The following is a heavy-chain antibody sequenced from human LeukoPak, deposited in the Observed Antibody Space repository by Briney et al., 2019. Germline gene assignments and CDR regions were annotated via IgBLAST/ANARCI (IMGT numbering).Heavy chain of an antibody. CDR1: GGTFSSYA. Sequence: GASVKVSCKASGGTFSSYAISWVRQAPGQGLEWMGWINPNSGGTNYAQKFQGWVTMTRDTSISTAYMELSRLRSDDTAVYYCARGPRATVTAPYYFDYWGQGTLVTVSS. D-gene: IGHD4-17*01. J-gene: IGHJ4*02. CDR3: ARGPRATVTAPYYFDY. CDR2: INPNSGGT. V-gene: IGHV1-2*04.